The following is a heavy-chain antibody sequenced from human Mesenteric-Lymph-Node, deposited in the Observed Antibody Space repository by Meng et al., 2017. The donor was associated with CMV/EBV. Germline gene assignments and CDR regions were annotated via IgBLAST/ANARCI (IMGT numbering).Heavy chain of an antibody. V-gene: IGHV6-1*01. CDR1: GDSVSGNGAA. CDR2: TYYRSKWYN. CDR3: ASRMLDY. D-gene: IGHD2-8*01. J-gene: IGHJ4*02. Sequence: CAISGDSVSGNGAACNWIRQAPSRGLEWLGRTYYRSKWYNEYAESVKSRITISPDTSKSQFSLQLNSVTPEDTAVYYCASRMLDYWGQGTLVTVSS.